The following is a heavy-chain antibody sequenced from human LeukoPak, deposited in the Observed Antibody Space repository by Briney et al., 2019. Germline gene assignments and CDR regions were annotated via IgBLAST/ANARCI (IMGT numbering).Heavy chain of an antibody. J-gene: IGHJ4*02. CDR3: ARDRDFPRDQLDY. V-gene: IGHV3-20*04. D-gene: IGHD2-21*02. CDR1: GFTFEDYG. CDR2: IDRNGDST. Sequence: GGSLRLSCAASGFTFEDYGMSWVRQGPGKGLEWVSAIDRNGDSTGYADSVKGRFTISRDNAKNSLYLQMNSLRPEDTALYYCARDRDFPRDQLDYWGQGTLVTVSS.